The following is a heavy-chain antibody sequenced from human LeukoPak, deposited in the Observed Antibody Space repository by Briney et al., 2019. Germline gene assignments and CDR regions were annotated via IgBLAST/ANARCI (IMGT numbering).Heavy chain of an antibody. J-gene: IGHJ2*01. Sequence: ASVKVSCKASGYTFTSYGMHWVRQAPGQRLEWMGWINAANGNTKYSQKFQGRVTITRDTSASTAYMELSSLRSEDTAVYYCARDPRFQGYCSSTSCYMAPDWYLDLWGRGTLVTVSS. D-gene: IGHD2-2*02. CDR2: INAANGNT. V-gene: IGHV1-3*01. CDR3: ARDPRFQGYCSSTSCYMAPDWYLDL. CDR1: GYTFTSYG.